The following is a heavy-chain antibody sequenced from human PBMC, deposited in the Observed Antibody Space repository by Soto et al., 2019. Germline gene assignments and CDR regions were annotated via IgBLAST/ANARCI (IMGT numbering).Heavy chain of an antibody. V-gene: IGHV1-3*01. D-gene: IGHD3-10*01. CDR1: GGTFSSYA. J-gene: IGHJ4*02. Sequence: GASVKVSCKASGGTFSSYAISWVRQAPGQGLEWMGWINGGDADTNYSQNFQGRVTLTRDTPATTAYMELTSLRSEDTAVYYCARGFDGSADYWGQGTLVTAPQ. CDR2: INGGDADT. CDR3: ARGFDGSADY.